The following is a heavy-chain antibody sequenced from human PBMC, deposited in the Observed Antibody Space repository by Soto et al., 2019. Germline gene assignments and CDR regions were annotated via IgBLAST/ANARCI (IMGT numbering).Heavy chain of an antibody. CDR3: ARETRRYFDWLLYSVNWFDP. D-gene: IGHD3-9*01. J-gene: IGHJ5*02. CDR1: GYSISSGYY. V-gene: IGHV4-38-2*02. Sequence: KSSETLSLTCAVSGYSISSGYYWGWIRQPPGKGLEWIGSIYHRGSTYYNPSLKSRVTISVDTSKNQFSLKLSSVTAADTAVYYCARETRRYFDWLLYSVNWFDPWGQGTLVTVSS. CDR2: IYHRGST.